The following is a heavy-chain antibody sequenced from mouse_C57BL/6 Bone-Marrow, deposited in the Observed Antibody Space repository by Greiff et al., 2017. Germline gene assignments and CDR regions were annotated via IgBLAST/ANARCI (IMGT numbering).Heavy chain of an antibody. Sequence: QVQLQQSGAELARPGASVKLSCKASGYTFTSYGISWVKQRTGQGLEWIGEIYPRSGNTYYNEKFKGKATLTADKSSSTAYMELRSLTSEDSAVYFCARRKSYYYGGYCFDYWGQGTTLTVSS. CDR2: IYPRSGNT. D-gene: IGHD1-1*01. V-gene: IGHV1-81*01. CDR3: ARRKSYYYGGYCFDY. J-gene: IGHJ2*01. CDR1: GYTFTSYG.